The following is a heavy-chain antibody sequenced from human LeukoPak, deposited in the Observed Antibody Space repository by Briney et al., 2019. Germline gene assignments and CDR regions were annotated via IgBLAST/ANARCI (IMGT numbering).Heavy chain of an antibody. CDR2: IYYSGST. Sequence: SETLSLTCTVSGGSISSYYWSWIRQPPGKGLEWIGSIYYSGSTYYNPSLKSRVTISVDTSKNQFSLKLSSVTAADTAVYYCARGSDTAMVRPFDYWGQGTLVTVSS. CDR1: GGSISSYY. CDR3: ARGSDTAMVRPFDY. V-gene: IGHV4-39*07. J-gene: IGHJ4*02. D-gene: IGHD5-18*01.